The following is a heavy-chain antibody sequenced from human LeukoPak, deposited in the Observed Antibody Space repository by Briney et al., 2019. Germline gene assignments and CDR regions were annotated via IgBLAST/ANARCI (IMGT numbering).Heavy chain of an antibody. V-gene: IGHV3-7*01. J-gene: IGHJ4*02. CDR1: GFTFSNYW. D-gene: IGHD3-22*01. CDR3: ARSRSGYYEDY. Sequence: GGSLRLSCAASGFTFSNYWMSWVRQAPGKGLEWVANIKEDGSEKYYVDSVKGRFTISRDNAKNSLSLQVNSLSAEDTAVYYCARSRSGYYEDYWGQGTLVPVSS. CDR2: IKEDGSEK.